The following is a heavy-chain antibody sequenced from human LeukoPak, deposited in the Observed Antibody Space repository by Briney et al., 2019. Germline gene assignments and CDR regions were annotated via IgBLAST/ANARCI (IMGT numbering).Heavy chain of an antibody. D-gene: IGHD3-3*01. J-gene: IGHJ4*02. CDR3: ASWSNDSLDY. CDR1: GGTFSSYA. Sequence: LVKVSCKASGGTFSSYAISWVRQAPGQGLEWMGRIIPILGIANYAQKFQGRVTITADKSTSTAYMELSSLRSEDTAVYYCASWSNDSLDYWGQGTLVTVAS. CDR2: IIPILGIA. V-gene: IGHV1-69*04.